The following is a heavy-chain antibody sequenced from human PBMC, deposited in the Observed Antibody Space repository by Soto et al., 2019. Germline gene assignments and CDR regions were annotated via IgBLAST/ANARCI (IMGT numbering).Heavy chain of an antibody. J-gene: IGHJ5*02. CDR2: IIPIIGII. V-gene: IGHV1-69*08. Sequence: QVQLVQSGAEVKKPGSSVKVSCKASGGTFSTYTITWVRQAPGQGLEWMGRIIPIIGIINYAQKFQGRVQITADKFTGTAHMELTRLRSDDTAVYYCAGDPDSHYNDSHASSYPWGQGTLVTVSS. CDR3: AGDPDSHYNDSHASSYP. D-gene: IGHD3-22*01. CDR1: GGTFSTYT.